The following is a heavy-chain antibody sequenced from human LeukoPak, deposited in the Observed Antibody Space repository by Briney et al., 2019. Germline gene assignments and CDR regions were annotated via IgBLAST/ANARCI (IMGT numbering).Heavy chain of an antibody. CDR3: ARVTTPVSDAFDI. CDR1: GFTFSSYS. J-gene: IGHJ3*02. CDR2: ISSSSSYI. D-gene: IGHD4-17*01. Sequence: GGSLRLSCAASGFTFSSYSMNWVRQAPGKGLEWVSSISSSSSYIYYADSVKGRFTISRDNAKNSLYLQMNSLRAEDTAVYYCARVTTPVSDAFDIWGQGTMATVSS. V-gene: IGHV3-21*01.